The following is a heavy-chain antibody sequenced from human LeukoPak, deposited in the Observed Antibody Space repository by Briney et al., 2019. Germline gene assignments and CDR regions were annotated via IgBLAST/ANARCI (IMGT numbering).Heavy chain of an antibody. CDR1: GGSFSGYY. CDR2: INHSGST. D-gene: IGHD1-26*01. J-gene: IGHJ3*02. Sequence: SETLSLTCAVYGGSFSGYYWSWIRQPPGKGLEWIGEINHSGSTNYNPSLKSRVTISVDTSKNQFSLKLSSVTAADTAVYYCARGTRPDSGSRNAFDIWGQGTMVTVSS. V-gene: IGHV4-34*01. CDR3: ARGTRPDSGSRNAFDI.